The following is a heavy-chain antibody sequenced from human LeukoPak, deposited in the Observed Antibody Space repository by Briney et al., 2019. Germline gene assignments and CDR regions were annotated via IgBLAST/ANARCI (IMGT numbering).Heavy chain of an antibody. J-gene: IGHJ4*02. V-gene: IGHV3-21*04. D-gene: IGHD3-22*01. Sequence: GGSLRLSCAASGFTFSSYSMNWVRQAPGKGLEWVSSISSSSSYIYYADSMKGRFTISRDNAKNSLYLQMNSLRAEDTALYYRAKTKTMIDWSYYFDYWGQGTLVTVSS. CDR1: GFTFSSYS. CDR2: ISSSSSYI. CDR3: AKTKTMIDWSYYFDY.